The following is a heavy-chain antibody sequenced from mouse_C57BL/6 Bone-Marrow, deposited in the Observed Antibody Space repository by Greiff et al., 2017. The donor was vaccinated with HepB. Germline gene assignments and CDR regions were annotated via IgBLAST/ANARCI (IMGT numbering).Heavy chain of an antibody. V-gene: IGHV1-9*01. J-gene: IGHJ3*01. D-gene: IGHD2-3*01. CDR3: ASGGYYPRFAY. Sequence: LVESGAELMKPGASVKLSCKATGYTFTGYWIEWVKQRPGHGLEWIGEILPGSGSTNYNEKFKGKATFTADTSSNTAYMQLSSLTTEESAIYYCASGGYYPRFAYWGQGTLVTVSA. CDR2: ILPGSGST. CDR1: GYTFTGYW.